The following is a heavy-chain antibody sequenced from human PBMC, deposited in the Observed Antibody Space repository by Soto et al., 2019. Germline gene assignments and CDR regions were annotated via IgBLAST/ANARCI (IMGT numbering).Heavy chain of an antibody. CDR2: IKEDGSQK. CDR1: GFSFSSYW. V-gene: IGHV3-7*04. CDR3: ARGDYYDSSGPFSDAFDI. D-gene: IGHD3-22*01. J-gene: IGHJ3*02. Sequence: GGSLRLSCAASGFSFSSYWMSWVRQAPGKGLEWVANIKEDGSQKWYVDSVKGRFTVSRDNAKNSLYLQMNSLRAEDTAVYYCARGDYYDSSGPFSDAFDIWGQGTMVTVSS.